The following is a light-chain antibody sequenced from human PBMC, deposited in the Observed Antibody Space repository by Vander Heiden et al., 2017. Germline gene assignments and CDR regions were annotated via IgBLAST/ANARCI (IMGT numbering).Light chain of an antibody. V-gene: IGKV1-33*01. CDR3: QQYDNLPLT. CDR2: DAS. J-gene: IGKJ4*01. Sequence: DIQMTQSPPSLSASVGDRDTITCQASQDISNYLNWYQQKPGKAPKLLIYDASNLETGVPARFSGSGSGTDFTFTISSLQPEDIATYYCQQYDNLPLTFGGGTKVKIK. CDR1: QDISNY.